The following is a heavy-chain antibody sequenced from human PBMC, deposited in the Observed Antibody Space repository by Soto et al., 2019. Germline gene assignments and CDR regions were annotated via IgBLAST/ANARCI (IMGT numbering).Heavy chain of an antibody. D-gene: IGHD3-10*01. V-gene: IGHV4-4*08. J-gene: IGHJ5*02. CDR2: VFSSGT. Sequence: PSESLARTYSVSGASIRNSFWSWIRQPPGKGLEWIGYVFSSGTRYNPSLKSRVTISLDTSQNQFSLKLKSMTAADTAVYYCARLRVGNIFDPWGEG. CDR3: ARLRVGNIFDP. CDR1: GASIRNSF.